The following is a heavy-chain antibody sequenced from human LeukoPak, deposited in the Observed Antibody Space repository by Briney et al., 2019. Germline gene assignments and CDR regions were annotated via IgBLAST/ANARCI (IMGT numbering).Heavy chain of an antibody. J-gene: IGHJ4*02. V-gene: IGHV4-39*01. CDR2: IYYSGTT. D-gene: IGHD3-3*01. CDR3: ARLPRYDFWS. Sequence: PSETLSLTCTVSGDSISSRSYYWGWIRQPPGKGLEWIGSIYYSGTTNYNPSLKSRVTISVDTSKKQFSLKLRSVTAADTAVYYCARLPRYDFWSWGQGTLVTVSS. CDR1: GDSISSRSYY.